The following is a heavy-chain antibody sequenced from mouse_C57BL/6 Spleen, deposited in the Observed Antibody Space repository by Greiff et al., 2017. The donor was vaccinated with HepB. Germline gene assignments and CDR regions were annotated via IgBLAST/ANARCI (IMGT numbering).Heavy chain of an antibody. Sequence: QVQLQQPGAELVRPGSSVKLSCKASGYTFTSYWMHWVKQRPIQGLEWIGNIDPSDSETHYNQKFKDKATLTVDKSSSTAYMQLSSLTSEDSAVYYCARGDSNYDLAWFAYWGQGTLVTVSA. CDR1: GYTFTSYW. CDR2: IDPSDSET. V-gene: IGHV1-52*01. D-gene: IGHD2-5*01. J-gene: IGHJ3*01. CDR3: ARGDSNYDLAWFAY.